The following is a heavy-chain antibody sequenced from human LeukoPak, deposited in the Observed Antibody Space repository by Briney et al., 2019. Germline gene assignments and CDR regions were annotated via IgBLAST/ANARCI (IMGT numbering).Heavy chain of an antibody. J-gene: IGHJ4*02. D-gene: IGHD2-2*01. CDR1: GLTFSSYA. CDR2: ISGSGGST. V-gene: IGHV3-23*01. Sequence: GGSLRLSCAASGLTFSSYAMSWVRQAPGKGLEWVSAISGSGGSTYYADSVKGRFTISRDNSKNTLYLQMNSLRAEDTAVYYCAKDAVPPIYCSSTSCTPGHFDYWGQGTLVTVSS. CDR3: AKDAVPPIYCSSTSCTPGHFDY.